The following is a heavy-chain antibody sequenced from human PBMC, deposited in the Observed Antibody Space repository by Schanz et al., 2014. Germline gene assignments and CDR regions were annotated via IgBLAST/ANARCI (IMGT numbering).Heavy chain of an antibody. CDR2: ISVHNGNT. Sequence: QVQLVQSGSELKKPGASVKVSCKASGYTFAMYDMNWVRQAPGQGLEWMGWISVHNGNTNYAQKFQGRVTMFTDTSTSTAYMELRSLRSDDTAVYYCARDNFRFYYWGQGTLVTVSS. CDR1: GYTFAMYD. D-gene: IGHD3-3*01. V-gene: IGHV1-18*01. CDR3: ARDNFRFYY. J-gene: IGHJ4*02.